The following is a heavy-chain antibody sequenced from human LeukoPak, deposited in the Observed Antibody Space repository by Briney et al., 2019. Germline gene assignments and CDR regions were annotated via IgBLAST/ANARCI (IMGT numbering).Heavy chain of an antibody. CDR1: GTSITSSY. D-gene: IGHD6-25*01. Sequence: SETLSLTCTVSGTSITSSYWSWIRLPPGKGLEHIGYIYYTGVTNYSPSLKSRVTMSLDTSKNQFSLRLTSVTAADTAIYYCARTARLPNSWGQGTLVTVSS. CDR3: ARTARLPNS. CDR2: IYYTGVT. J-gene: IGHJ4*02. V-gene: IGHV4-59*01.